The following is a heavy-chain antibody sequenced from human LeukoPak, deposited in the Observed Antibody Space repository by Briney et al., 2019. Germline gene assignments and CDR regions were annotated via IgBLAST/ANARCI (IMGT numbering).Heavy chain of an antibody. J-gene: IGHJ4*02. D-gene: IGHD1-26*01. V-gene: IGHV1-24*01. CDR3: ARDVESGSYYDY. Sequence: ASVKVSCKVSGYTLTELSMHWVRQAPGKGLEWMGGFDPEDGETIYAQKFQGRVTMTEDTSTDTAYMELRSLRSDDTAVYYCARDVESGSYYDYWGQGTLVTVSS. CDR2: FDPEDGET. CDR1: GYTLTELS.